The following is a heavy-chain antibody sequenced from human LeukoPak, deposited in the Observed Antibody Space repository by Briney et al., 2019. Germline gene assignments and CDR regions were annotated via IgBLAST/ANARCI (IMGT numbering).Heavy chain of an antibody. D-gene: IGHD6-19*01. CDR1: GDSVSRSSYF. V-gene: IGHV4-39*01. Sequence: SETLSLTCTVSGDSVSRSSYFWGWIRQPPGKGPEWIGSIYHSGSAFYNPSLKSRVTISLDKSKNQFSLKLSSVTAADTAVYHCARRPGAVADGPTHAFDIWGQGTMVTVSS. J-gene: IGHJ3*02. CDR3: ARRPGAVADGPTHAFDI. CDR2: IYHSGSA.